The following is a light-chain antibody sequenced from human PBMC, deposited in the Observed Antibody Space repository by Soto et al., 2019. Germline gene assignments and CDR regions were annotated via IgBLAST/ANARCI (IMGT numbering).Light chain of an antibody. CDR2: DDD. CDR3: GSWDSSLSAYV. J-gene: IGLJ1*01. CDR1: SSNIGGNS. V-gene: IGLV1-51*01. Sequence: QSVLTRPPSVSAAPGQRVTSSCSGSSSNIGGNSVSLYQQLPGTAPKLLIYDDDKRPSGIPDRFSGSKSGTSATLGITGFQTGDEADYYCGSWDSSLSAYVFGTGSKVTVL.